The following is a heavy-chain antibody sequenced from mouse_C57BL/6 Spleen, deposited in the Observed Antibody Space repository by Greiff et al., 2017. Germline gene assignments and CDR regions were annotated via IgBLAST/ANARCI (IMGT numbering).Heavy chain of an antibody. V-gene: IGHV1-76*01. CDR3: ARSPLLDYAMDY. Sequence: QVQLQQSGAELVRPGASVKLSCKASGYTFTDYYINWVKQRPGQGLEWIARIYPGSGNTYYNEKFKGKDTLTAEKSSSTAYMQLSSLTSEDSAVYFCARSPLLDYAMDYWGQGTSVTVSS. CDR2: IYPGSGNT. CDR1: GYTFTDYY. D-gene: IGHD1-2*01. J-gene: IGHJ4*01.